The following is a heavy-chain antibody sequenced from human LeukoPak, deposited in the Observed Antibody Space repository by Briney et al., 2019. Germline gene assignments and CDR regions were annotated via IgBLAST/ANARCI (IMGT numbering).Heavy chain of an antibody. CDR1: GYTFTSYA. CDR3: ARDLAVAGSRDAFDI. CDR2: VDAGNGDT. Sequence: ASVKVSCKASGYTFTSYAIRWVRQAPGQRLEWMGWVDAGNGDTKYSQKLQGRVTITRDTSASTVYMELRSLRSEDTALYYCARDLAVAGSRDAFDIWGQGTMVTVSS. V-gene: IGHV1-3*01. J-gene: IGHJ3*02. D-gene: IGHD6-19*01.